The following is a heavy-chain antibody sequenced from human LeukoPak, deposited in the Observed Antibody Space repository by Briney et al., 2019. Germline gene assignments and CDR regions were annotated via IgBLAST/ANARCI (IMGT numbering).Heavy chain of an antibody. Sequence: ASVKVSCKASGYTFTDNYMHWVRQAPGQGLEWMGWINPNSGDTNYAQKFQGRVTMTRDTSISTAYLELSRLRSDDTAVYYCARGGDGYNNFDYWGQGTLVTVSA. CDR2: INPNSGDT. J-gene: IGHJ4*02. CDR1: GYTFTDNY. V-gene: IGHV1-2*02. CDR3: ARGGDGYNNFDY. D-gene: IGHD5-24*01.